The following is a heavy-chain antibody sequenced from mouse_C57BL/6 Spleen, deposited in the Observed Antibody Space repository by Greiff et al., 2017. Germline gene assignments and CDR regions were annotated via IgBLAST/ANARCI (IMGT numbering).Heavy chain of an antibody. D-gene: IGHD2-3*01. Sequence: VQLQQSGPELVKPGASVKISCKASGYSFTDYNMNWVKQSNGKSLEWIGVINPNYGTTSYNQKFKGKATLNVDQSSSTTYIQLNSLTSEDSAVYYCARGWLLLRDFHGWGTGTTVTVSS. V-gene: IGHV1-39*01. CDR2: INPNYGTT. CDR3: ARGWLLLRDFHG. CDR1: GYSFTDYN. J-gene: IGHJ1*03.